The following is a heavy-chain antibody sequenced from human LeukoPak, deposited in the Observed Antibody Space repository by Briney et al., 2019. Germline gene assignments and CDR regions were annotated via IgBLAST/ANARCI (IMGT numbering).Heavy chain of an antibody. CDR1: GGTFSSYA. CDR2: IIPILGIA. CDR3: ARDRGASSFDP. Sequence: SVKVSCKAFGGTFSSYAISWVRQAPGQGLEWMGRIIPILGIANYAQKFQGRVTITADKSTSTAYMELSSLRSEDTAVYYCARDRGASSFDPWGQGTLVTVSS. J-gene: IGHJ5*02. D-gene: IGHD3-16*01. V-gene: IGHV1-69*04.